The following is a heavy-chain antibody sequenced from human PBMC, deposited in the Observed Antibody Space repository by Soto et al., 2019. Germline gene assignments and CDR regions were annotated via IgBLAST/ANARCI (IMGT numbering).Heavy chain of an antibody. V-gene: IGHV3-30*03. Sequence: QVQLVESGGGVVQPGRSLRLSCAASGFTFSSYGMHWVRQAPGKGLEWVAVISYDGSNKYYADSVKGRFTISRDNSKNTLYLQMNSLRAEDTAVHYCATGDIVVVPAAIFYWGQGTLVTVSS. CDR3: ATGDIVVVPAAIFY. CDR1: GFTFSSYG. J-gene: IGHJ4*02. CDR2: ISYDGSNK. D-gene: IGHD2-2*01.